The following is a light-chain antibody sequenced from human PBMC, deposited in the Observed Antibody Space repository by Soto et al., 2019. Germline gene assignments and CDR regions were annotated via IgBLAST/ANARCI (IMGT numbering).Light chain of an antibody. CDR3: QQYDKWPPIS. J-gene: IGKJ5*01. Sequence: EVVMTQSPATLSVSPGERATLSCRSSQSINNDLAWYQHKPGQAPRLLIYGASTRAIGVPARFSGSGSGTEFTLTIDSLQSDDFAVYYCQQYDKWPPISFGQGTRLEIK. CDR1: QSINND. CDR2: GAS. V-gene: IGKV3-15*01.